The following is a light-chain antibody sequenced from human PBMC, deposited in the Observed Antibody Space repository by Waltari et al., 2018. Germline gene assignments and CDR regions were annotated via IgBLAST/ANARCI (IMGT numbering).Light chain of an antibody. CDR1: QALRSAY. V-gene: IGKV3-20*01. CDR2: TSS. J-gene: IGKJ1*01. CDR3: QQSGGSPRT. Sequence: LSCRSSQALRSAYLAWYQHKPGQAPRLLFHTSSTRATGIPDRFSGSGSGTDFTLTISRLEPEDFAVYYCQQSGGSPRTFGQGTKV.